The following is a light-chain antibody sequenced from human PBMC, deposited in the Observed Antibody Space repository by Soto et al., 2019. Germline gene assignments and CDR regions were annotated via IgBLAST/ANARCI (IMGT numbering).Light chain of an antibody. J-gene: IGKJ1*01. CDR3: QQYNKWPLT. V-gene: IGKV3-15*01. CDR1: QSASNN. Sequence: EIVMTQSPATLSVSPGERATLSCRASQSASNNLAWYQQKPGQAPRLLIYVASTRATGIPARFSGSGSGTEFTHTISSLQSEDFAVYYCQQYNKWPLTFGQGTKVEI. CDR2: VAS.